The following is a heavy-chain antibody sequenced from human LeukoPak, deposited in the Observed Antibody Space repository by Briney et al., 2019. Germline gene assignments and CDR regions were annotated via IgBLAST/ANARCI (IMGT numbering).Heavy chain of an antibody. J-gene: IGHJ4*02. V-gene: IGHV3-30-3*01. CDR3: ARERLRYFDWLPQTLFDY. Sequence: GRSLRLSCAASGFTFSSYAMHWVRQAPGKGLEWVAVISYDGSNKYYADSVKGRFTISRDNAKNSLYLQMNSLRAEDTAVYYCARERLRYFDWLPQTLFDYWGQGTLVTVSS. D-gene: IGHD3-9*01. CDR1: GFTFSSYA. CDR2: ISYDGSNK.